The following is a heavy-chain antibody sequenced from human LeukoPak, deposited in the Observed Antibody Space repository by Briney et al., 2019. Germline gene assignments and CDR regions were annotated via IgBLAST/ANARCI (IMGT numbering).Heavy chain of an antibody. D-gene: IGHD3-3*01. V-gene: IGHV1-2*02. CDR2: INPNSGGT. Sequence: ASVKVSCKASGYTFTDYYMHWVRQAPGQGLEWMGWINPNSGGTNYAQKFQGRVTMTRDTSISTAYMQLSRLRSDDTAVYYCARTSGVVTDLDCWGQGTLVTVSS. CDR1: GYTFTDYY. J-gene: IGHJ4*02. CDR3: ARTSGVVTDLDC.